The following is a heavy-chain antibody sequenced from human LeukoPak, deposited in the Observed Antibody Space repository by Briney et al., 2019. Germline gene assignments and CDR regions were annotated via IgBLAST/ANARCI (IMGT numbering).Heavy chain of an antibody. CDR2: ISGSGGRT. CDR1: GFSFSNYA. J-gene: IGHJ4*02. CDR3: VKGTDY. Sequence: GGSLRLSCAASGFSFSNYAMNWVRQAPGKGLEWVSGISGSGGRTYYADSVKGRFTIFRDNSKNTLYLQMNSLRAEDTAVYYCVKGTDYWGQGTPVTVSS. V-gene: IGHV3-23*01.